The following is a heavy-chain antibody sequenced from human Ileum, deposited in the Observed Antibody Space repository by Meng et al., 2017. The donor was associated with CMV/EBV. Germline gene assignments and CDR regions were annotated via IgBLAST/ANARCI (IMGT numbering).Heavy chain of an antibody. CDR1: GYTFTGYY. CDR3: ARDPKYDFWSGYYAGYYGMDV. V-gene: IGHV1-2*02. CDR2: INPNSGGT. J-gene: IGHJ6*02. Sequence: SVKVSCKASGYTFTGYYMHWVRQAPGQGLEWMGWINPNSGGTNYAQKFQGRVTMTRDTSISTAYMELSRLRSDDTAVYYCARDPKYDFWSGYYAGYYGMDVWGQGTTVTVSS. D-gene: IGHD3-3*01.